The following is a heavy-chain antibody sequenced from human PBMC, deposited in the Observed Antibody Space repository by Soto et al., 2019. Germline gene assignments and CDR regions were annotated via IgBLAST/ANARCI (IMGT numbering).Heavy chain of an antibody. Sequence: QVQLVESGGGVVQPGRSLRLSCAASGFTFSSYGMHWVRQAPGKGLEWVAVIWYDGSNKYYADSVKGRFTISRDNSKNTLYLQMNSLRAEDTAVYCCARDFVVVPAAMSYACDIWGQGTMVPVSS. CDR2: IWYDGSNK. D-gene: IGHD2-2*01. J-gene: IGHJ3*02. CDR3: ARDFVVVPAAMSYACDI. V-gene: IGHV3-33*01. CDR1: GFTFSSYG.